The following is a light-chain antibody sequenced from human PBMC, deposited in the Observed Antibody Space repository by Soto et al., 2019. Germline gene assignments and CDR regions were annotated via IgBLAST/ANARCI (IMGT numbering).Light chain of an antibody. CDR1: SSDIGAYDY. Sequence: QSALTQPASLSGSPGQSITISCTGTSSDIGAYDYVSWFQQHPGKAPKLMISEVNNRPSGVSNRFSGSKFGNTAYLTISGLQVEDEAEYFCFSFTTISTHVFGTGTKVTVL. V-gene: IGLV2-14*01. CDR2: EVN. CDR3: FSFTTISTHV. J-gene: IGLJ1*01.